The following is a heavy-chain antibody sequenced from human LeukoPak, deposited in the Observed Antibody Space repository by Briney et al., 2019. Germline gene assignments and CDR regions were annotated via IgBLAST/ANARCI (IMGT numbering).Heavy chain of an antibody. J-gene: IGHJ6*03. D-gene: IGHD6-13*01. CDR3: ARSVGKQQLVPRDYYYYYMDV. Sequence: GASVTVSCKASGYTFTSYAMHWVRQAPGQRLEWMGWINAGNGNTNYAQKLQGRVTMTTDTSTSTAYMELRSLRSDDTAVYYCARSVGKQQLVPRDYYYYYMDVWGKGTTVTVSS. CDR2: INAGNGNT. CDR1: GYTFTSYA. V-gene: IGHV1-3*01.